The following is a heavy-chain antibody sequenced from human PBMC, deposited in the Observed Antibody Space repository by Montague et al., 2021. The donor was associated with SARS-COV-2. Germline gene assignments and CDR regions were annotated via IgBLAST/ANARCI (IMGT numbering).Heavy chain of an antibody. Sequence: SVMVSCKASGYTFSSYGISWVRQAPGQGLEWMGWISAYNGNTNYAQKLQGRVTMTTEKSTSTAYMELRSLRSDDTALYYCARVKWLRLDYWGQGTLVTVSS. J-gene: IGHJ4*02. V-gene: IGHV1-18*01. D-gene: IGHD5-12*01. CDR2: ISAYNGNT. CDR1: GYTFSSYG. CDR3: ARVKWLRLDY.